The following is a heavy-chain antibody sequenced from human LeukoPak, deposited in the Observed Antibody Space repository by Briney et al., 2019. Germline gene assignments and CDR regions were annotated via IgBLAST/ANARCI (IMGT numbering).Heavy chain of an antibody. CDR2: IYYSGST. CDR1: GGSISSYY. V-gene: IGHV4-59*08. J-gene: IGHJ4*02. CDR3: ARRSPSGGFFDY. Sequence: SETLSLTCTVSGGSISSYYWSWIRQPPGKGLEWIGYIYYSGSTNYNPSLKSRVTISVDTSKNQFSLKLSSVTAADTAVYYCARRSPSGGFFDYWGQGTLVTVSS. D-gene: IGHD3-10*01.